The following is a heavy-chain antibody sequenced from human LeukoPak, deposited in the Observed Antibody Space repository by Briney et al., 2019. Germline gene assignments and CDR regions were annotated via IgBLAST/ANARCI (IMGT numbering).Heavy chain of an antibody. CDR3: ARKGHSSGWYRDYYYYYYMDV. V-gene: IGHV4-34*01. J-gene: IGHJ6*03. D-gene: IGHD6-19*01. Sequence: SETLSLTCAVYGGSFSGYYWSWIRQPPGKGLEWIGEINHSGGTNYNPSLKSRVTISVDTSKNQFSLKLSSVTAADTAVYYCARKGHSSGWYRDYYYYYYMDVWGKGTTVTVSS. CDR2: INHSGGT. CDR1: GGSFSGYY.